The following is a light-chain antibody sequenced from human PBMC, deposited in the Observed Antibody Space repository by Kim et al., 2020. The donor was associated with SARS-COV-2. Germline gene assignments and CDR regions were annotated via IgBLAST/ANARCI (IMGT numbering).Light chain of an antibody. CDR2: RDN. CDR3: PVWDSDSAI. CDR1: RLGDKY. Sequence: SYELTQPPSVFVSPGQTAIITCSGDRLGDKYVCWYQQKPGQSPVVVIYRDNKRPSGTPERFFGPNSGNTATLTISGTEAMDEADYYCPVWDSDSAILGGG. V-gene: IGLV3-1*01. J-gene: IGLJ2*01.